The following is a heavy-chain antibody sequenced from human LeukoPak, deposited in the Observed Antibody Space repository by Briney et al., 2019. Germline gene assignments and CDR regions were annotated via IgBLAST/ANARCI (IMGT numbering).Heavy chain of an antibody. CDR1: GGSISSGGYY. CDR3: AREDIVVVRGFDR. D-gene: IGHD2-2*01. V-gene: IGHV4-31*03. CDR2: IYYSGST. Sequence: SQTLSLTCTVSGGSISSGGYYWSWLRQHPGTGLEWIGYIYYSGSTYYNPSLKSRGTISVDTSKNQFSLKLSSVTAADTAVYYCAREDIVVVRGFDRWGQGTLVTVSS. J-gene: IGHJ5*02.